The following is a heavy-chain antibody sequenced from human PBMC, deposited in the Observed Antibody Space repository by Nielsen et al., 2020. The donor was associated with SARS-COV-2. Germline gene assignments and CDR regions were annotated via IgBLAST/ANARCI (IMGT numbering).Heavy chain of an antibody. CDR2: ISWNSGSI. Sequence: SLKISCAASGFTFDDYGMSWVRQAPGKGLEWVSGISWNSGSIGYADSVKGRFTISRDNAKNSLYLQMNSLRAEDTALYYCAKAFEYSYGYETDYWGQGTLVTVSS. CDR1: GFTFDDYG. V-gene: IGHV3-9*01. CDR3: AKAFEYSYGYETDY. J-gene: IGHJ4*02. D-gene: IGHD5-18*01.